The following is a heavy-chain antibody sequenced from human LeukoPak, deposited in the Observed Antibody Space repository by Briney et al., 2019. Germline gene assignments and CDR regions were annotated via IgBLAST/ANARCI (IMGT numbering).Heavy chain of an antibody. D-gene: IGHD6-13*01. Sequence: GRTLRLSCAVSGFTPSSYEMNWVPLAPGKGLEWITYISRTGNSIYYADSVKGRVTISRDSAKNSLYLQMNSLRAEDTAVYYCARGPYSSNWYVDYWGQGTLVTVAS. CDR3: ARGPYSSNWYVDY. CDR2: ISRTGNSI. V-gene: IGHV3-48*03. CDR1: GFTPSSYE. J-gene: IGHJ4*02.